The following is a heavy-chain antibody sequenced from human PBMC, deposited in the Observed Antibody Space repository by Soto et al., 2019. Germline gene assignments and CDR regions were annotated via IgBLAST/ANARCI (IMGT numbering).Heavy chain of an antibody. CDR3: ARDLFYYDSSGFT. V-gene: IGHV3-48*01. J-gene: IGHJ3*01. D-gene: IGHD3-22*01. CDR2: ISSSSSTI. Sequence: GGSLRLSCAASGFTFSSYSMNWVRQAPGKGLEWVSYISSSSSTIYYADSVKGRFTISRDNAKNSLYLQMNSLRAEDTAVYYCARDLFYYDSSGFTWGQGTMVTVSS. CDR1: GFTFSSYS.